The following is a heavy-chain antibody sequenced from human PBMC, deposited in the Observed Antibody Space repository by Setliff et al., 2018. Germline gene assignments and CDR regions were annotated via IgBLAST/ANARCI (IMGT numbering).Heavy chain of an antibody. D-gene: IGHD2-21*01. J-gene: IGHJ6*03. V-gene: IGHV4-38-2*01. Sequence: SETLSLTCAVSGFPISSGYYWGWIRQPPGKGLEWIVNIHHSGKAYYNPSLKSRVTISVDTSKNQFSLKLTSVTAADTAVYYCARGLEGEDYFYYMDVWGKGNTVTVSS. CDR3: ARGLEGEDYFYYMDV. CDR1: GFPISSGYY. CDR2: IHHSGKA.